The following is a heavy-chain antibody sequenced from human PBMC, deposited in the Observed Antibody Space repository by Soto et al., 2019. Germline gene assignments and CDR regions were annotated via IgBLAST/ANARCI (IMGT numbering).Heavy chain of an antibody. Sequence: NPSETLSLTCTVSGGSFSSYYWSWIRQPPGKGLEWIGYIYYSGSTNYNPSLKSRVTMSVDTSKNQFSLKLSSVTAADTAVYYCARALGYSSSRYPMSWFDPWGQGTLVTVSS. CDR3: ARALGYSSSRYPMSWFDP. J-gene: IGHJ5*01. V-gene: IGHV4-59*01. D-gene: IGHD6-13*01. CDR2: IYYSGST. CDR1: GGSFSSYY.